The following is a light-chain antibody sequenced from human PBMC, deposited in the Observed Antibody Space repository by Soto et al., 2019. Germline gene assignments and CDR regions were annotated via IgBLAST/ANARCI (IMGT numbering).Light chain of an antibody. CDR3: SSCTSSSSVV. Sequence: QSVLTQPASVSGSPGQSITISCTGTTSDVGGCNYVAWYQQHPGKAPKLMIYEVSNRPSGVSHRFSGSKSGNTASLTISGLRAEDEADYYCSSCTSSSSVVFGGGTKVTVL. CDR2: EVS. J-gene: IGLJ3*02. V-gene: IGLV2-14*01. CDR1: TSDVGGCNY.